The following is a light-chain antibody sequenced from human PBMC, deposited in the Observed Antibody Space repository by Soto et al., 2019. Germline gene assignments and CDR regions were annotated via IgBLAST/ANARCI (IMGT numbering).Light chain of an antibody. V-gene: IGKV3-15*01. Sequence: EIVMTQSPATLSLSPGERAALSCRASQSVRSNFAWYQQKPGQAPRLLIFGASTRASGIPARFSGSGSGTEFTLTIISLHSEDFAVYYCQQYNNWPRTFGQGTKVEIK. CDR1: QSVRSN. CDR2: GAS. CDR3: QQYNNWPRT. J-gene: IGKJ1*01.